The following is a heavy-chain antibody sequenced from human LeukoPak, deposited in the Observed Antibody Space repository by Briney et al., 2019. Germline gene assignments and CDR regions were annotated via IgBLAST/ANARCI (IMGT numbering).Heavy chain of an antibody. CDR2: IRVDNGNT. CDR3: ASGVTLQQRLLYYYDSSGCYH. CDR1: GYTFSNYA. J-gene: IGHJ4*02. D-gene: IGHD3-22*01. Sequence: RASVKVSCKASGYTFSNYAISWVRQAPGQGLEWMGWIRVDNGNTDYAQKLRGRVTMTTDTSTSTAYMELRSLESDDTAVYYCASGVTLQQRLLYYYDSSGCYHWGQGTLVTVSS. V-gene: IGHV1-18*01.